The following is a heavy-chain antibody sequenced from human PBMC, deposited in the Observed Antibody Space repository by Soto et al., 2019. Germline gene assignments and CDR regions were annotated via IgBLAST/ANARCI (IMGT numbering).Heavy chain of an antibody. Sequence: EVQLVESGGGLVKPGGSLRLSCAASGFTFSNAWMSWVRQAPGKGLEWVGRIKSKTDGGTTDYAAPVKGRFTISRDDSKNTLYLQMNSLKTEDTAVYYCTTEYYYDSSGYIAYYFDYWGQGTLVTVSS. CDR3: TTEYYYDSSGYIAYYFDY. CDR1: GFTFSNAW. V-gene: IGHV3-15*01. D-gene: IGHD3-22*01. CDR2: IKSKTDGGTT. J-gene: IGHJ4*02.